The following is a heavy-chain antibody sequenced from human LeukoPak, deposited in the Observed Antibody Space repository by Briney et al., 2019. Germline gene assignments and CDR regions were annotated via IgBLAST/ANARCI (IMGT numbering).Heavy chain of an antibody. Sequence: ASVKVSCKASGYTFTSYYMHWVRQAPGQGLEWMGIINPSGGSTSYAQKFQGRVTMTRDMSTSTVYMELSSLRSEDTAVYYCARYRSSRIVATITVNFDYWGQGTLVTVSS. J-gene: IGHJ4*02. CDR3: ARYRSSRIVATITVNFDY. CDR2: INPSGGST. V-gene: IGHV1-46*01. CDR1: GYTFTSYY. D-gene: IGHD5-12*01.